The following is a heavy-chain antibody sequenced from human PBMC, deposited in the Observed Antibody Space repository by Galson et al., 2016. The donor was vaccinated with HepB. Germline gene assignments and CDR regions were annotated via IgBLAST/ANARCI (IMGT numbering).Heavy chain of an antibody. CDR3: AREGLADGSYFDY. V-gene: IGHV3-48*04. J-gene: IGHJ4*02. CDR1: GFTFNTYG. CDR2: ISSASSIK. D-gene: IGHD5-24*01. Sequence: SLRLSCADSGFTFNTYGMNWVRQAPGKGLEWVSYISSASSIKYYADSVKGRFTISRDNAKDSLSLQMNSLRVEDTAVYYCAREGLADGSYFDYWGQGTLVTVSS.